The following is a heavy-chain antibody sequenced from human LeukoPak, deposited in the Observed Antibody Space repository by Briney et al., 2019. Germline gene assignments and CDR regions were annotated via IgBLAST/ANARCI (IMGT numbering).Heavy chain of an antibody. J-gene: IGHJ6*03. CDR2: IIPIFGAA. D-gene: IGHD3-22*01. CDR1: GGTFSSYA. V-gene: IGHV1-69*05. CDR3: ASSRGLLHYYMDV. Sequence: ASVKVSCKASGGTFSSYAISWVRQAPGQGLEWMGGIIPIFGAANYAQKFQDRVTITTDESTTTVYMELSSLRSDDTAVYYCASSRGLLHYYMDVWGKGTTVTVSS.